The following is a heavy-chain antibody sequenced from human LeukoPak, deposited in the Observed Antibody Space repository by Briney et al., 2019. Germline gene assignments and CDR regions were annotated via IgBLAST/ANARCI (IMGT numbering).Heavy chain of an antibody. CDR3: ARVRRFLEWLFPGGYYYYGMDV. D-gene: IGHD3-3*01. CDR2: MNPNSGNT. V-gene: IGHV1-8*01. CDR1: GYTFTSYD. Sequence: GASVKVSCKPSGYTFTSYDINWVRQATGQGLEWMGWMNPNSGNTGYAQKFQGRVTMTRNTSISTAYMELSSLRSEDTAVYYCARVRRFLEWLFPGGYYYYGMDVWGQGTTVTVSS. J-gene: IGHJ6*02.